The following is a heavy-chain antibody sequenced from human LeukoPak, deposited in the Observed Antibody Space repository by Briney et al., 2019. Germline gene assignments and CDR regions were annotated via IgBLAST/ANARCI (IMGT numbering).Heavy chain of an antibody. CDR1: GFTFDDYG. D-gene: IGHD3-10*01. Sequence: PGGSLRLSCAASGFTFDDYGTSWVRQAPGKGLEWVSGINWNGGSTGYADSVKGRFTISRDNAKNSLYLQMNSLRAEDTALYYCARDLVRSYGSGSYYNCLGYWGQGTLVTVSS. CDR3: ARDLVRSYGSGSYYNCLGY. V-gene: IGHV3-20*04. CDR2: INWNGGST. J-gene: IGHJ4*02.